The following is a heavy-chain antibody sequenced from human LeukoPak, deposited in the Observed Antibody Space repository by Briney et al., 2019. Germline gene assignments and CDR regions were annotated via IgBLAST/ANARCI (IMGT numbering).Heavy chain of an antibody. V-gene: IGHV3-7*01. Sequence: GGSLRLSCVASEITLRNYWMSWVRQAPGKGLEWVANIKQDGSEKYYVDSVKGRFTISRDNAKNSLYLQMNSLRAEDTAVYYCARDSTGYGYEEWYWGQGTLVTVSS. CDR1: EITLRNYW. CDR3: ARDSTGYGYEEWY. D-gene: IGHD5-18*01. J-gene: IGHJ4*02. CDR2: IKQDGSEK.